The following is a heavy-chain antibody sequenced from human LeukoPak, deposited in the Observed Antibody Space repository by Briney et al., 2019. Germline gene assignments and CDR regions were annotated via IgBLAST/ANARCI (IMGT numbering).Heavy chain of an antibody. CDR1: GGSISSSSYY. Sequence: SETLSLTCTVSGGSISSSSYYWGWIRQPPGKGLEWIGSIYYSGSTYYNPSPKSRVTISVDTSKNQFSLKLSSVTAADTAVYYCARETDYHDSSGYDYWGQGTLVTVSS. CDR2: IYYSGST. CDR3: ARETDYHDSSGYDY. V-gene: IGHV4-39*07. D-gene: IGHD3-22*01. J-gene: IGHJ4*02.